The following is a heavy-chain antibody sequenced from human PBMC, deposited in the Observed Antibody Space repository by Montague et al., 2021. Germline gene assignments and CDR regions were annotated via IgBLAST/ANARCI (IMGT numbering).Heavy chain of an antibody. J-gene: IGHJ5*02. D-gene: IGHD5-24*01. V-gene: IGHV6-1*01. CDR2: TYYMSKWCN. Sequence: CAISGDSVSSNDATRKWNRQSPARGLEWLGRTYYMSKWCNEYAISVKSRITVNPDTSKNQFSLLLNSVTPEDTAVYYCARGWQKRFDPWGQGNLVTASS. CDR1: GDSVSSNDAT. CDR3: ARGWQKRFDP.